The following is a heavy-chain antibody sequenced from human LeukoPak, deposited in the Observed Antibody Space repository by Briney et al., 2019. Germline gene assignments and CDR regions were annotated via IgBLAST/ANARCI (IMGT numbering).Heavy chain of an antibody. CDR1: GFTFTTYA. V-gene: IGHV3-30*02. D-gene: IGHD1-26*01. CDR2: IQYDGNTK. J-gene: IGHJ6*03. Sequence: PGGSLRLSCVASGFTFTTYAMHWVRQAPGKGLEWVAFIQYDGNTKYYVDSVKGRFTISRDTSKNTVFLQMSSLRADDTAVYYCAKRGGTYSYFYYMDVWGKATTVTASS. CDR3: AKRGGTYSYFYYMDV.